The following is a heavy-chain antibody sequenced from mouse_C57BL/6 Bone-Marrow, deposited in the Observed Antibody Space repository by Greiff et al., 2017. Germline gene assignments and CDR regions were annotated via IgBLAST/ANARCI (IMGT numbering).Heavy chain of an antibody. CDR2: INPNNGGT. CDR1: GYTFTDYY. J-gene: IGHJ2*01. D-gene: IGHD2-5*01. CDR3: AKGHDSNYEDYFDY. V-gene: IGHV1-26*01. Sequence: VQLQQSGPELVKPGASVKISCKASGYTFTDYYMNWVKQSHGKSLEWIGDINPNNGGTSYNQKFKGKATLTVDKSSSTAYMELRSLTSDVSAVYYCAKGHDSNYEDYFDYWGQGTTLTVSS.